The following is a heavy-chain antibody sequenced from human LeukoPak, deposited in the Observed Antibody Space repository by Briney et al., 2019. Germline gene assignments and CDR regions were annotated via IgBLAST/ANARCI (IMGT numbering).Heavy chain of an antibody. CDR1: GGSISSSSYY. CDR2: IYYSGST. J-gene: IGHJ2*01. Sequence: SETLSLTCTVSGGSISSSSYYWGWIRQPPGKGLEWIGYIYYSGSTNYNPSLKSRVTMSIDTSKNQFSLKLSSVTAADTAVYYCARAWIQLWSDYWYFDLWGRGTLVTVSS. V-gene: IGHV4-61*05. D-gene: IGHD5-18*01. CDR3: ARAWIQLWSDYWYFDL.